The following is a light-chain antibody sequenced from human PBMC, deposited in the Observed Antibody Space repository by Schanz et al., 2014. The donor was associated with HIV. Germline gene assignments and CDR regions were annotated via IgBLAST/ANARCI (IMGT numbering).Light chain of an antibody. CDR3: AGWDDGLNGWV. CDR1: SSNIGINT. CDR2: ATY. J-gene: IGLJ3*02. V-gene: IGLV1-44*01. Sequence: QSVLTQPPSASGTPGQRVTILCSGSSSNIGINTVNWYQHLPGTAPKLLIYATYQRPSGVPDRFSGSKSGTSASLAISGLQSEDEADYYCAGWDDGLNGWVFGGGTKLTVL.